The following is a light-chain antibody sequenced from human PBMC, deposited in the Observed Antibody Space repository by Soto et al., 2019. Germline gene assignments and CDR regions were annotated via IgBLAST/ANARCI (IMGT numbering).Light chain of an antibody. V-gene: IGKV1D-16*01. CDR1: QGVSRW. Sequence: DIQMTHSPPSLSASMEDRVTISCRASQGVSRWLAWYQHKPGKAPKSLIYAASTLQSGVPSRFSGSGSGTDFTLTISSLQPEDFATYYCQQYDTYPLTFGQGTRLEIK. CDR2: AAS. J-gene: IGKJ5*01. CDR3: QQYDTYPLT.